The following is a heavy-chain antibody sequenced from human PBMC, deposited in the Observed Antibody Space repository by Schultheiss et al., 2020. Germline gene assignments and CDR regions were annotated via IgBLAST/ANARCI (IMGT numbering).Heavy chain of an antibody. J-gene: IGHJ6*02. CDR1: GFTFDDYA. V-gene: IGHV3-9*01. D-gene: IGHD6-6*01. CDR2: ISWNSGSI. Sequence: GGSLRLSCAASGFTFDDYAMHWVRQAPGKGLEWVSGISWNSGSIGYADSVKGRFTISRDNAKNSLYLQMNSLRAEDTALYYCAKDIAARPGGMDVWGQGTTVTVSS. CDR3: AKDIAARPGGMDV.